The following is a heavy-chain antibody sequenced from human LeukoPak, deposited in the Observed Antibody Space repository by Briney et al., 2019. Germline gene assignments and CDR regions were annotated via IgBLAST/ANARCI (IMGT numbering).Heavy chain of an antibody. CDR1: GYTFTSYG. CDR2: ISAYNGNT. J-gene: IGHJ5*02. V-gene: IGHV1-18*01. D-gene: IGHD2-2*01. Sequence: GASVKVSCKASGYTFTSYGISWVRQAPGQGLEWMGWISAYNGNTNYAQKLQGRVTMTTDTSTSTAYMELRSLRSDDTAVYYCARVYCSSTSCYVRGNWFDPWGQGTLVIVSS. CDR3: ARVYCSSTSCYVRGNWFDP.